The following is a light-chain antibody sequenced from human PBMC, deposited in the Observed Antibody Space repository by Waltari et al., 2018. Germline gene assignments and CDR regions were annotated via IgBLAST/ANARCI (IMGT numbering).Light chain of an antibody. J-gene: IGLJ3*02. CDR3: SSYAATHNLV. CDR2: EIS. Sequence: QSALTQPPSSSGSPGPSVTIPCTATSCDLCESDSFSWYQQYPGKDPKLIIYEISKRPSGVPDRFSGSKSGNTASLTVSGLQPEDEAEYFCSSYAATHNLVFGGGTKLTV. V-gene: IGLV2-8*01. CDR1: SCDLCESDS.